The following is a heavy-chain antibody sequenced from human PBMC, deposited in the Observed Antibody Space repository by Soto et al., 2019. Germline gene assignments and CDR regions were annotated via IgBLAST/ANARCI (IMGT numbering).Heavy chain of an antibody. CDR3: ARLGDRLNCCYMDV. V-gene: IGHV4-39*01. J-gene: IGHJ6*03. CDR2: IYSLGST. Sequence: QLQLQESGPGLVKPAETLSVSCTVSGGPISSSNHYWGWIRQPPGQGPEWMGSIYSLGSTYYNPSGQSRVTISVDTSKTQFSLKVRSVTAADAAVYFCARLGDRLNCCYMDVWGKGTTVTVSS. D-gene: IGHD3-16*01. CDR1: GGPISSSNHY.